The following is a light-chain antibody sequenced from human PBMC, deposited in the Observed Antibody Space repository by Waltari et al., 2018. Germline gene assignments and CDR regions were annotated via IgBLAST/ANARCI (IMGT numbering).Light chain of an antibody. CDR1: QNIYYN. CDR3: QHYYVNPPI. J-gene: IGKJ2*01. Sequence: IQMTQSPSALSASVGDTVTLSCRASQNIYYNLAWYQQKPGKAPELLIYAASSLQSGFPSRFSGSGSGTEFTLTITTLQPEDSAIYFCQHYYVNPPIFGQGTKVEI. V-gene: IGKV1-6*02. CDR2: AAS.